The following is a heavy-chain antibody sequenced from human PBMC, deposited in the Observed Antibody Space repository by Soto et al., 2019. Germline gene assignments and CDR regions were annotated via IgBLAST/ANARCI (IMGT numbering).Heavy chain of an antibody. J-gene: IGHJ4*02. CDR2: IYYSGST. D-gene: IGHD6-6*01. V-gene: IGHV4-59*01. Sequence: SETLSLTCTVSGASITSYFWSWIRQPPGKGLEWIGYIYYSGSTDYNPSLKSRVTISVDTSKNRFSLRLRSVTAADTAVYYCARVRQASSSSGRYFDYWGQGTLVTVSS. CDR3: ARVRQASSSSGRYFDY. CDR1: GASITSYF.